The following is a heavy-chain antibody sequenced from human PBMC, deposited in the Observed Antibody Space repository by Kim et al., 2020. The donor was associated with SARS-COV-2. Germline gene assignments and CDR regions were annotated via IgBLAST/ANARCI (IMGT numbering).Heavy chain of an antibody. CDR2: IYYSGST. Sequence: SETLSLTCTVSGGSISSSSYYWGWIRQPPGKGLEWIGSIYYSGSTYYNPSLKSRVTISVDTSKNQFSLKLSSVTAADTAVYYCARLQHYYGSGSYYYWGQGTLVTVSS. CDR3: ARLQHYYGSGSYYY. V-gene: IGHV4-39*01. CDR1: GGSISSSSYY. J-gene: IGHJ4*02. D-gene: IGHD3-10*01.